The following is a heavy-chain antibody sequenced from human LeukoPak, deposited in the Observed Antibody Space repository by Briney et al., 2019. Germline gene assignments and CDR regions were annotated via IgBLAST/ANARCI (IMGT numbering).Heavy chain of an antibody. Sequence: GGSLRLVCAASGFTFSSSWMSWGRQAQGQGLEPGANIKQDGSEKYYVDSVKGRFTISRDNAKNSLYLQMNSLRAEDTAVYYCARDQSSSSDWYFDLWGRGTLVTVSS. CDR2: IKQDGSEK. D-gene: IGHD6-6*01. V-gene: IGHV3-7*01. CDR3: ARDQSSSSDWYFDL. J-gene: IGHJ2*01. CDR1: GFTFSSSW.